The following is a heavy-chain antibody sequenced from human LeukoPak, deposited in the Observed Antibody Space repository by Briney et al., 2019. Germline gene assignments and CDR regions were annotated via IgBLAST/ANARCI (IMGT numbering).Heavy chain of an antibody. CDR2: ISWNSGTI. CDR3: ARDAYGGGWYWFDP. CDR1: GFTFDDYA. Sequence: GGSLRLSCAASGFTFDDYAMHWVRQAPGKGLEWVSGISWNSGTINYAGSVRGRFTISRDNAKNSLYLQMNSLRPEDTALYYCARDAYGGGWYWFDPWGQGTLVTVSS. D-gene: IGHD6-19*01. J-gene: IGHJ5*02. V-gene: IGHV3-9*01.